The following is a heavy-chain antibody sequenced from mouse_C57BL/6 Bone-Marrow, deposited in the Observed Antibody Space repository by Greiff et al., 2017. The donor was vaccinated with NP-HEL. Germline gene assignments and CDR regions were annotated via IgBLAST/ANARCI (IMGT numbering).Heavy chain of an antibody. CDR2: ISSGGSYT. J-gene: IGHJ2*01. Sequence: EVHLVESGGDLVKPGGSLELSCAASGFTFSSYGMSWVRQTPDKRLEWVATISSGGSYTYYPDSVKGRFTISRDNAKNTLYLQMSSLKSEDTAMYYCARLDYYGSSSHYFDYWGQGTTLTVSS. CDR3: ARLDYYGSSSHYFDY. CDR1: GFTFSSYG. V-gene: IGHV5-6*01. D-gene: IGHD1-1*01.